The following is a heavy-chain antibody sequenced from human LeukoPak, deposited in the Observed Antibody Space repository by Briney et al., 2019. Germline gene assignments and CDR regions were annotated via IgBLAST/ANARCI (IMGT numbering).Heavy chain of an antibody. CDR2: INPNSGGT. J-gene: IGHJ5*02. V-gene: IGHV1-2*02. CDR3: ARHMTTANNWFDP. Sequence: ASVKVSFKASGYTFTGYYMHWVRQAPGQGLQGMGWINPNSGGTNYEQKFQGRGIIIRDTSISTAYMELSRLTSEDTAVYYCARHMTTANNWFDPWGQGTLVTVSS. CDR1: GYTFTGYY. D-gene: IGHD1-1*01.